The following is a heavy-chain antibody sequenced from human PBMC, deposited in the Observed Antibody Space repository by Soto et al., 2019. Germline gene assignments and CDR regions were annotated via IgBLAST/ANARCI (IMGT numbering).Heavy chain of an antibody. Sequence: GGSLRLSCTTSGFTFGDYAMSWFRQAPGKGLEWVGFIRSKAYGGTTEYAASVKGRFTISRDDSKSIAYLQMNSLKSEDTAMYYCTYGQWLVTADYRGPGTLVTVSS. CDR1: GFTFGDYA. D-gene: IGHD6-19*01. CDR3: TYGQWLVTADY. CDR2: IRSKAYGGTT. J-gene: IGHJ4*02. V-gene: IGHV3-49*03.